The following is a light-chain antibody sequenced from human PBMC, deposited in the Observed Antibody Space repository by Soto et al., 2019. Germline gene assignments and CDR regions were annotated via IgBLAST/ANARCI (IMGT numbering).Light chain of an antibody. V-gene: IGKV1-33*01. CDR3: QQYDNVPIT. Sequence: DIQMTQSPSSLSASVGARVPITCRASQDITNFLNWYQQKPGKAPKLLISDASNLETGVPSRFSGSGSGTDFTLTIGSLQPEDFATYYCQQYDNVPITFGQGTRLEI. CDR2: DAS. CDR1: QDITNF. J-gene: IGKJ5*01.